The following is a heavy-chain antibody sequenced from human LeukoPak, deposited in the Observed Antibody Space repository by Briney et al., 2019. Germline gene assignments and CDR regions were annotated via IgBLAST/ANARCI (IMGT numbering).Heavy chain of an antibody. CDR3: TRGAAVVYDILTGYYNLGVFDY. D-gene: IGHD3-9*01. J-gene: IGHJ4*02. Sequence: GGSLRLSCAASGFTFSGSAMHWVRQASGKGLEWVGRIRCKANSYATAYAASVKGRFSISRDDSKNTAYLQMNSLKTEDTAVYYCTRGAAVVYDILTGYYNLGVFDYWGQGTLVTVSS. CDR2: IRCKANSYAT. V-gene: IGHV3-73*01. CDR1: GFTFSGSA.